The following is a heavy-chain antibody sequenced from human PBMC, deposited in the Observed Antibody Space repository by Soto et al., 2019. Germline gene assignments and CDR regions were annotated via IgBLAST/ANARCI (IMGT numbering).Heavy chain of an antibody. CDR2: ISGSGGST. CDR3: AKAHLMYYFDKGAFDI. Sequence: GGSLRLSCAASGLTFTNYAMSWVRQAPGKGLEWVSGISGSGGSTYYTDSVKGRFTISRDNSKNTLYLQMNSLRAEDTAVYYCAKAHLMYYFDKGAFDIWGQGTMVTVSS. J-gene: IGHJ3*02. V-gene: IGHV3-23*01. CDR1: GLTFTNYA. D-gene: IGHD3-22*01.